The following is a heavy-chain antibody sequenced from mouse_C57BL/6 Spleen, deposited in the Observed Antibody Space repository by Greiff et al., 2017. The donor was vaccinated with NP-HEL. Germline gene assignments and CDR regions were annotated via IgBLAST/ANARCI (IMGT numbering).Heavy chain of an antibody. CDR2: ISSGGSYT. J-gene: IGHJ1*03. V-gene: IGHV5-6*01. Sequence: EVQVVESGGDLVKPGGSLKLSCAASGFTFSSYGMSWVRQTPDKRLEWVATISSGGSYTYYPDSVKGRFTISRVNAKNTLYLQMSSLKSEDTAMYYCARQNYGSSPWWYFDVWGTGTTVTVSS. CDR1: GFTFSSYG. CDR3: ARQNYGSSPWWYFDV. D-gene: IGHD1-1*01.